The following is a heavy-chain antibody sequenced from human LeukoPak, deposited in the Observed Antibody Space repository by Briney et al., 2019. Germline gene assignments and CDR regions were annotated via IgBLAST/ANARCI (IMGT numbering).Heavy chain of an antibody. V-gene: IGHV1-46*01. J-gene: IGHJ4*02. Sequence: ASVKVSCKASGYTFTSYYMHWVRQAPGQGLEWMGIINPSGGSTSYAQKFQGRVTITRDTSTSTVYMELSSLRSEDTAVYYCARALRDDSSGYYCDYWGQGTLVTVSS. CDR3: ARALRDDSSGYYCDY. CDR1: GYTFTSYY. CDR2: INPSGGST. D-gene: IGHD3-22*01.